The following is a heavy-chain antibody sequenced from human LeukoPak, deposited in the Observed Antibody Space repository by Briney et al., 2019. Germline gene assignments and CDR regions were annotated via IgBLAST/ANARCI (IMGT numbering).Heavy chain of an antibody. Sequence: SETLSLTCTVSGGSIISSSDYWGWIRQPPGKGLEWIASIYYTGSTYYNPSLKSRVTISVETPKNDFSLRLSSVTAADTAVYYCARHSIRDNSHYADWGEGILVTVSP. CDR1: GGSIISSSDY. CDR2: IYYTGST. CDR3: ARHSIRDNSHYAD. V-gene: IGHV4-39*01. J-gene: IGHJ4*02. D-gene: IGHD1-26*01.